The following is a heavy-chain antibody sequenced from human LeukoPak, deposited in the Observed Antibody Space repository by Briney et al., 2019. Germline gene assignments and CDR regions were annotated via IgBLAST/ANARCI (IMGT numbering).Heavy chain of an antibody. CDR2: IYHSGST. V-gene: IGHV4-4*02. D-gene: IGHD3-22*01. CDR1: GGSISGYY. Sequence: SETLSLTCTVSGGSISGYYWSWVRQPPGKGLEWIGEIYHSGSTNYNPSLKSRVTISVDKSKNQFSLKLSSVTAADTAVYYCASLNLSGYYYDYWGQGTLVTVSS. CDR3: ASLNLSGYYYDY. J-gene: IGHJ4*02.